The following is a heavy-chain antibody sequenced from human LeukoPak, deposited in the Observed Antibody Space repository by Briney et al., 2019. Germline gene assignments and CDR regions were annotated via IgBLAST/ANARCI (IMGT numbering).Heavy chain of an antibody. D-gene: IGHD6-19*01. CDR1: GYTFTGYY. V-gene: IGHV1-2*02. CDR3: ARDSEVAGTIPFDY. CDR2: INPNSGGT. J-gene: IGHJ4*02. Sequence: ASVKVSCKASGYTFTGYYMHWVRQAPGQGLEWMGWINPNSGGTNYAQKFQGRVTMTRDTSISTAYMELSRLRSDDTAVYYCARDSEVAGTIPFDYWGQGTLVTVSS.